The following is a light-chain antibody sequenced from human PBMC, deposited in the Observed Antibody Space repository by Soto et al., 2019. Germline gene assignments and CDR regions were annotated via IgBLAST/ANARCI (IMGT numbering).Light chain of an antibody. Sequence: QSVLTQPASVSGSLGQSITISCSGTSSDVGGYNYVSWYQLHPGKAPKLMIHEVSERPSGVSHRFSGSKSGNTASLTISGLQAEDEADYYCGSYVTGATYVFGSGTKVTVL. J-gene: IGLJ1*01. CDR1: SSDVGGYNY. CDR3: GSYVTGATYV. CDR2: EVS. V-gene: IGLV2-14*01.